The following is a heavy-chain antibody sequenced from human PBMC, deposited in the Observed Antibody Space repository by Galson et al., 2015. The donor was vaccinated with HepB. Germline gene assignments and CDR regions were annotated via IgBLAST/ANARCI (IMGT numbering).Heavy chain of an antibody. CDR2: IYPGDSDT. V-gene: IGHV5-51*01. CDR3: ARHLRFRRYYPEEDAFDI. CDR1: GYSFTSYW. J-gene: IGHJ3*02. Sequence: QSGAEVKKPGESLRISCKGSGYSFTSYWIGWVRQMPGKGLEWMGIIYPGDSDTRYSPSFQGQVTISADKSISTAYLQWSSLKASDTAMYYCARHLRFRRYYPEEDAFDIWGQGTMVTVSS. D-gene: IGHD3-10*01.